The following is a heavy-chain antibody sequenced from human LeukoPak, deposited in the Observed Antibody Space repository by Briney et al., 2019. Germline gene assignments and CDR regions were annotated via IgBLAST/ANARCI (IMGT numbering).Heavy chain of an antibody. CDR1: GFTFSNAL. CDR3: TTPYSGSYNFDY. D-gene: IGHD1-26*01. V-gene: IGHV3-15*01. CDR2: IKSKTDGGTT. Sequence: GGSLRLSCAASGFTFSNALMSWVRQAPGKGLEWVGRIKSKTDGGTTDYAAPVKGRFTISRDDSKNTLYLQMNSLKTEDTAVYYCTTPYSGSYNFDYWGQGTLVTVSS. J-gene: IGHJ4*02.